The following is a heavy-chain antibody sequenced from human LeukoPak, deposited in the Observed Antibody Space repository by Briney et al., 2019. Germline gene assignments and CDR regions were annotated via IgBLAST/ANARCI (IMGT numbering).Heavy chain of an antibody. CDR2: ITNDGTTT. CDR1: GFTFSSYW. V-gene: IGHV3-74*01. CDR3: ASSQGSWPDYFYH. D-gene: IGHD6-13*01. J-gene: IGHJ4*02. Sequence: GGSLRLSCAASGFTFSSYWMHWVRQAPGKGLVWVSRITNDGTTTSHADSVKGRFTISRDNARNTLYLQMNSLRAEDTAVYYCASSQGSWPDYFYHWGQGTLVTVSS.